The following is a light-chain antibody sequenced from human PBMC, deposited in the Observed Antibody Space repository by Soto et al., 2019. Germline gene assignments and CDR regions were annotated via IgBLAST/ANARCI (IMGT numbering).Light chain of an antibody. V-gene: IGKV1-5*03. Sequence: DIQMTQSPSSLSASVGDKVTITCRASQSISSRLAWCQQKPGKAPNLLIYKASSLESGVPSRFSGSGSGTEFTLTISSLQPEDFASYYCLQDYGDSWTFGQGTKVDIK. CDR3: LQDYGDSWT. J-gene: IGKJ1*01. CDR1: QSISSR. CDR2: KAS.